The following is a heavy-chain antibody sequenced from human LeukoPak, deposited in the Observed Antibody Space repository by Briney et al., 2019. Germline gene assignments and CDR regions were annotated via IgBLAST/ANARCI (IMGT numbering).Heavy chain of an antibody. Sequence: PGGSLRLSCAASAFTFSDYYMTWIRQAPGKGLEWVSYISTTGSIGSTIYYADSVKGRFTISRDNANNSLYLQMNNLRAEDTAVCYCARRRDYFDSWGQGTLVTVSS. CDR2: ISTTGSIGSTI. CDR1: AFTFSDYY. CDR3: ARRRDYFDS. J-gene: IGHJ4*02. V-gene: IGHV3-11*01.